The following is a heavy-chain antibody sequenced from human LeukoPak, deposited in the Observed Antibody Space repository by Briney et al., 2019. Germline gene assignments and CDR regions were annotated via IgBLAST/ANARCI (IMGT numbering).Heavy chain of an antibody. Sequence: GGSLRLSCAASGFTFSSYGMHWVRQAPGKGLEGVAVISYDGSNKYYADSVKGRFTISRDNSKNTLYLQMNSLRAEDTAVYYCAKDLDNDITMVRGPMGVFDYWGQGTLVTASS. CDR1: GFTFSSYG. D-gene: IGHD3-10*01. V-gene: IGHV3-30*18. CDR2: ISYDGSNK. CDR3: AKDLDNDITMVRGPMGVFDY. J-gene: IGHJ4*02.